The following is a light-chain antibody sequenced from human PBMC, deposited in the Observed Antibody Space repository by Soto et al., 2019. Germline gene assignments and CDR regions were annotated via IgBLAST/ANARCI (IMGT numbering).Light chain of an antibody. Sequence: EIVLTQSPGTLSLSPGERATLSCRASQSVSNSYLAWHQQKPGQAPRLLIYGASSRTTGTPDRFSGSGSGTDFTLTISRLETEDFAVYYCQQYGSSPFTFGPGTKVDIK. CDR3: QQYGSSPFT. CDR2: GAS. CDR1: QSVSNSY. V-gene: IGKV3-20*01. J-gene: IGKJ3*01.